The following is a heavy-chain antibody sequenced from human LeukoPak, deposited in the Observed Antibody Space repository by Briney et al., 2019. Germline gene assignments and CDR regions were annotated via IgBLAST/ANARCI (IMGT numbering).Heavy chain of an antibody. CDR2: ISSDGSST. CDR3: ARSRIFTIFGVVPQYNWFDP. D-gene: IGHD3-3*01. CDR1: GFTFSSYW. V-gene: IGHV3-74*01. Sequence: PGGSLRLSCAASGFTFSSYWMHWVRQAPGKGLVWVSRISSDGSSTSYADSVKGRFTISRDNAKNTLYLQMNSLRAEDTAVYYCARSRIFTIFGVVPQYNWFDPWGQGTLVTVSS. J-gene: IGHJ5*02.